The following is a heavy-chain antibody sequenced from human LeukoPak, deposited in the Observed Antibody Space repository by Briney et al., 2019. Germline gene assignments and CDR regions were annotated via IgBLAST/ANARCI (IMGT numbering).Heavy chain of an antibody. CDR3: ARGQQWLVPLDAFDI. CDR1: GYTFTRYY. CDR2: INPNIGVT. V-gene: IGHV1-2*02. Sequence: ASVKVSCKAAGYTFTRYYMHWVRQAPGQGLEWMGWINPNIGVTNYAPKLQARVTMTRDTSISTAYMELSRLTSDDTAVYYCARGQQWLVPLDAFDIWGQGTMVTVSS. D-gene: IGHD6-19*01. J-gene: IGHJ3*02.